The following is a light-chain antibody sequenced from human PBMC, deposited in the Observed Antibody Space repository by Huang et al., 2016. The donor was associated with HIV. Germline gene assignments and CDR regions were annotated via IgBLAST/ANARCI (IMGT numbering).Light chain of an antibody. V-gene: IGKV1-39*01. CDR1: QSISSY. J-gene: IGKJ5*01. CDR3: QQIYSTSIT. CDR2: AAS. Sequence: DIQMTQSPSSLSASVGDRVTITCRASQSISSYLNWYQQRPGKAPSLLIYAASRLQSGVPSRFNGSGSGTDFTLTISSLQPEDFATYYCQQIYSTSITFGQGTRLEIK.